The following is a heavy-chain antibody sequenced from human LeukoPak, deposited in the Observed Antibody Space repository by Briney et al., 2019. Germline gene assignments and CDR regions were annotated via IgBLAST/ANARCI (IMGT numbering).Heavy chain of an antibody. CDR1: GFTFSSYS. J-gene: IGHJ4*02. Sequence: GGSLRLSCAVSGFTFSSYSMNWVRQAPGKGLEWVSSISSSSSYIYYADSVKGRFTISRDNAKNSLYLQMNSLRAEDTAVYYCARESHYSQDYDSSGYFDYWGQGTLVTVSS. CDR2: ISSSSSYI. D-gene: IGHD3-22*01. CDR3: ARESHYSQDYDSSGYFDY. V-gene: IGHV3-21*01.